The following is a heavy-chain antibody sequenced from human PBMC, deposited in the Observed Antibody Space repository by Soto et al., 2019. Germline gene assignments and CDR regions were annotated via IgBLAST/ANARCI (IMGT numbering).Heavy chain of an antibody. J-gene: IGHJ4*02. CDR1: GYTFNNYG. Sequence: QLVQSGAEVKKPGASVKVSCKPSGYTFNNYGVIWVRQAPGQGLEWMGWISTYSGNTNYAQKFQGRVTMTTDPSTTTAYMELGSLRSDDTAVYYCARDNGYNDYWGQGTLVTVSS. CDR3: ARDNGYNDY. CDR2: ISTYSGNT. D-gene: IGHD5-12*01. V-gene: IGHV1-18*01.